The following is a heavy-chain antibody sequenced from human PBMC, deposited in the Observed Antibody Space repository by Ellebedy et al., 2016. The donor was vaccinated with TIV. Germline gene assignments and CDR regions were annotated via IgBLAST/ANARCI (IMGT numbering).Heavy chain of an antibody. J-gene: IGHJ4*02. CDR2: ISGGLGNT. D-gene: IGHD1-26*01. CDR1: GFTFSNYV. CDR3: AKFRVHSGSYYEVDY. V-gene: IGHV3-23*01. Sequence: PGGSLRLSCAASGFTFSNYVMIWVRQAPGKGLEWVSSISGGLGNTYYADSVKGRFTISRDNSTKTLYLQMNSLRAEDTDVYYCAKFRVHSGSYYEVDYWGQGTLVTVSS.